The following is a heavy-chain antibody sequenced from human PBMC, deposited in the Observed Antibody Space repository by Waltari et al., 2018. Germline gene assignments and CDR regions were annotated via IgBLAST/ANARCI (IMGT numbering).Heavy chain of an antibody. V-gene: IGHV4-61*09. J-gene: IGHJ6*02. CDR1: GGSISSGSYY. D-gene: IGHD3-22*01. CDR2: IYTSVST. CDR3: ARDNYYDSSGHLDV. Sequence: QVQLQESGPGLVKPSQTLSLTCTVSGGSISSGSYYWSWIRQPAGKGLEWIGYIYTSVSTNYTPSLKSRVTISVDTSKNQFSLKLSSVTAADTAVYYCARDNYYDSSGHLDVWGQGPTVTVSS.